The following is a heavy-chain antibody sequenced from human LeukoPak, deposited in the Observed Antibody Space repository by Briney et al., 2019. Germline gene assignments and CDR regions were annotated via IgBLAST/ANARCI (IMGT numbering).Heavy chain of an antibody. V-gene: IGHV3-74*01. D-gene: IGHD3-22*01. J-gene: IGHJ4*02. CDR2: INSDGRSK. CDR3: ARGPYYYDSSGYYYD. Sequence: PGGSLRLSCAASGFTFSIYWMHWVRHAPGKGRVWVSRINSDGRSKRYADSVKGRFTISRDNDKNTLYLQMNRLRAQYMAVYYCARGPYYYDSSGYYYDWGQGTLVTVSS. CDR1: GFTFSIYW.